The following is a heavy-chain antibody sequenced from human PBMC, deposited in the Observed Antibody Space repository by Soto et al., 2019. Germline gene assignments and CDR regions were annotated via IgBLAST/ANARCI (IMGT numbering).Heavy chain of an antibody. CDR2: IKQDGSEK. CDR1: GFTFSSYW. D-gene: IGHD2-8*02. Sequence: PGGSLRLSCAASGFTFSSYWMSWVRQAPGKGLEWVANIKQDGSEKFYVDSVKGRFTISRDNARNSLYLQMNSLKAEDTAVYYYARVTGGGTYLGVLAQWGEGTLDT. J-gene: IGHJ4*02. CDR3: ARVTGGGTYLGVLAQ. V-gene: IGHV3-7*05.